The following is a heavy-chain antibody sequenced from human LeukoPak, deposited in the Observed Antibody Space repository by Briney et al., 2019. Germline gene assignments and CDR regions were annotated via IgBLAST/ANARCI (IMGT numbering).Heavy chain of an antibody. D-gene: IGHD2/OR15-2a*01. CDR2: ITPSTANT. Sequence: GASVKVSCKASGYTFTNYDINWVRQAAGQGLEWLGFITPSTANTDCAQKLQGRITMTTDNSINTAYMELSSLRSDDTAVYYCARFRYDFRDGPDFWGQGTLVTVSS. CDR1: GYTFTNYD. V-gene: IGHV1-8*01. CDR3: ARFRYDFRDGPDF. J-gene: IGHJ4*02.